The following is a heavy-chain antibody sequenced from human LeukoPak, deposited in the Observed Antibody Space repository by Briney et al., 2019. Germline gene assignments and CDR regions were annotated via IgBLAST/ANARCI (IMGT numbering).Heavy chain of an antibody. D-gene: IGHD1-26*01. Sequence: ASVKVSCKASGYTFASYYMHWVRQAPGQGLEWMGIINPRGGSTTYAQKFQGRVTMTRDTSTSTVYMELSSLRSEDTDVYYCARDSTPTYYSGTYYFEYWGQGTLVTVSS. V-gene: IGHV1-46*01. CDR3: ARDSTPTYYSGTYYFEY. CDR2: INPRGGST. J-gene: IGHJ4*02. CDR1: GYTFASYY.